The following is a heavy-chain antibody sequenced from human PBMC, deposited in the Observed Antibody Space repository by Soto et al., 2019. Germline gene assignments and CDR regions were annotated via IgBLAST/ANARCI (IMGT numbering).Heavy chain of an antibody. D-gene: IGHD6-19*01. CDR1: GYTFTGYD. Sequence: QVQLVQSGAEAKKPGASVKVSCKASGYTFTGYDINWVRQATGQGLEWMGWMNPNSGNTGYAQKFQGRVTMTRNTSINTAYMELSSLRSEDTAVYYCARAPLAVAGLVDYWGQGTLVTVSS. CDR3: ARAPLAVAGLVDY. J-gene: IGHJ4*02. V-gene: IGHV1-8*01. CDR2: MNPNSGNT.